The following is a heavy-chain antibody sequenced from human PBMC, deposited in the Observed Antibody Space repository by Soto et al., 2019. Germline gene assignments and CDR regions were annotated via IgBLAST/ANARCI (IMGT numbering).Heavy chain of an antibody. V-gene: IGHV7-4-1*01. CDR3: AKDSRAYCSGGSCYSFLTFDY. J-gene: IGHJ4*02. CDR2: INTNTGNP. D-gene: IGHD2-15*01. Sequence: ASVKVSCKASGYTFTSYAMNWVRQAPGQGLEWMGWINTNTGNPTYAQGFTGRFVFSLDTSVSTAYLQICSLRAEDTAVYYCAKDSRAYCSGGSCYSFLTFDYWGQGTLVTVSS. CDR1: GYTFTSYA.